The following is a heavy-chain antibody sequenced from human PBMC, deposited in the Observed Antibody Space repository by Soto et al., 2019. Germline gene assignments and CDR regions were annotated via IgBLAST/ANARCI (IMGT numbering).Heavy chain of an antibody. J-gene: IGHJ4*02. Sequence: GGSLRLSCAASGFTFSSYAMHWVRQAPGKGLEWVAVISYDGSNKYYADSVKGRFTISRDNSKNTLYLQMKSLRAEDTVVYSCARGSDRDSSGYYTTGYFDNWGQETLVTVSS. CDR1: GFTFSSYA. V-gene: IGHV3-30-3*01. CDR3: ARGSDRDSSGYYTTGYFDN. CDR2: ISYDGSNK. D-gene: IGHD3-22*01.